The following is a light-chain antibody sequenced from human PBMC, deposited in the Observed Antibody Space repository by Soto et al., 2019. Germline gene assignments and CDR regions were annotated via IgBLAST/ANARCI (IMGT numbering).Light chain of an antibody. CDR2: LKSDGSH. Sequence: QSVLTQSPSASASLGASVKLTCTLSSGHSSYAIAWHQQQPEKGPRYLMKLKSDGSHIKGDGIPDRFSGSSSGAERHLTISHLQSEDEADYYCQTWGTGIQMFGGGTKLTVL. V-gene: IGLV4-69*01. CDR1: SGHSSYA. CDR3: QTWGTGIQM. J-gene: IGLJ3*02.